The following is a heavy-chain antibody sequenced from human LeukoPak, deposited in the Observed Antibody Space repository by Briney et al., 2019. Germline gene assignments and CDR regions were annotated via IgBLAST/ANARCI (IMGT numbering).Heavy chain of an antibody. J-gene: IGHJ4*02. V-gene: IGHV4-59*01. CDR2: ISFNGTT. D-gene: IGHD3-22*01. CDR1: GDSISRYY. Sequence: SETLSLTCTVSGDSISRYYWSWIRQPPGKGLEWIGYISFNGTTNYNPSLKSRVTISINTSRNQFSLKVKSVTAADTALYYCARGQYHYDTSGHDFDYWGQGTLVTVSS. CDR3: ARGQYHYDTSGHDFDY.